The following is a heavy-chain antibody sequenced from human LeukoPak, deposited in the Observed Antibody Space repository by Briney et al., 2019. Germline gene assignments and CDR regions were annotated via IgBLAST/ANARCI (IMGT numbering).Heavy chain of an antibody. CDR3: ARMGYYYYGMDV. V-gene: IGHV4-39*07. CDR2: VHFSGST. Sequence: PSETLSLTCTVSGGSIVASRYYWGWVRQPPGKGLEWIGDVHFSGSTYYNPSLKSRVTISVDTSKNQFSLKLSSVTAADTAVYYCARMGYYYYGMDVWGQGTTVTVSS. D-gene: IGHD3-16*01. J-gene: IGHJ6*02. CDR1: GGSIVASRYY.